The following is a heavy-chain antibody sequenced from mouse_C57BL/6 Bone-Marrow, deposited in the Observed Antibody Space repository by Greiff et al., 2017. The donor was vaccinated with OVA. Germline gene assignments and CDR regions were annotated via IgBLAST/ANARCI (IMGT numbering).Heavy chain of an antibody. CDR3: ARQYYGSRGPYCDV. V-gene: IGHV3-5*01. Sequence: EVMLVESGPGLVKPSQTVFLTCTVTGISITTGNYRWSWIRQFPGNKLEWIGYIYYSGTITYNPSLTSRTTITRDTPKNQFFLEMNSLTAEDTATYYCARQYYGSRGPYCDVWGTGTTVTVSS. CDR2: IYYSGTI. CDR1: GISITTGNYR. J-gene: IGHJ1*03. D-gene: IGHD1-1*01.